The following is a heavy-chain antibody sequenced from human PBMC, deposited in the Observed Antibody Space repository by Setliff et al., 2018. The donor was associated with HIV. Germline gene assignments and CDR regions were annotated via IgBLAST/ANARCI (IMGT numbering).Heavy chain of an antibody. CDR2: IRYDGTDK. Sequence: GGSLRLSCIASGFSFNNYYMHWVRQAPGKGLEWIAFIRYDGTDKYYADSVKGRFTISRDNSKNTLYLQMNSLRAEDTAVYYCAKDTNPKSGYGYGFGYWGQGTLVTVSS. CDR1: GFSFNNYY. D-gene: IGHD5-12*01. CDR3: AKDTNPKSGYGYGFGY. V-gene: IGHV3-30*02. J-gene: IGHJ4*02.